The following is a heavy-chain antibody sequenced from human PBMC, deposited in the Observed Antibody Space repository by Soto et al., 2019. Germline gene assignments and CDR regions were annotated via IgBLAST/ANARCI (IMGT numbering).Heavy chain of an antibody. V-gene: IGHV3-9*01. Sequence: VQLVESGGGLVQPGRSLRLSCAASGFTFDDYAMHWVRQAPGKGLEWVSGISWNSGSIGYADSVKGRFTISRDNAKNSLYLQMNSLRAEDTALYYCAKARTDSGGYFDYWGQGTLVTVSS. J-gene: IGHJ4*02. D-gene: IGHD2-15*01. CDR1: GFTFDDYA. CDR2: ISWNSGSI. CDR3: AKARTDSGGYFDY.